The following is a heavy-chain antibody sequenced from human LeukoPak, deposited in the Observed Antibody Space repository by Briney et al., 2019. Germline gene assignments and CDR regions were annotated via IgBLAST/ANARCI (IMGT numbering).Heavy chain of an antibody. CDR1: GFPFSSHW. D-gene: IGHD3-10*01. CDR3: AKDIMYYGSGVLGY. CDR2: IKQDGSAK. J-gene: IGHJ4*02. Sequence: PGGSLRLSCAASGFPFSSHWLNWVRQAPGKGLEWVANIKQDGSAKYYVDSVKGRFTISRDNAKNSLYLQMNSLRAEDTALYYCAKDIMYYGSGVLGYWGQGTLVTVSS. V-gene: IGHV3-7*03.